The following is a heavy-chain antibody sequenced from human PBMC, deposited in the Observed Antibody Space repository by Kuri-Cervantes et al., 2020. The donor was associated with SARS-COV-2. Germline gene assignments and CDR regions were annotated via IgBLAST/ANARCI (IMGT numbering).Heavy chain of an antibody. CDR1: GFTFSNYW. V-gene: IGHV3-74*01. J-gene: IGHJ4*02. D-gene: IGHD1-26*01. CDR2: TNTDGSST. Sequence: GSLRLSCAASGFTFSNYWMHWVRQAPGKGLVGVSRTNTDGSSTSYADSVKGRSTISRDNAKNTLYLQMNSLRAEDTAVYYCARAFLRGGSDYWGQGTLVTVSS. CDR3: ARAFLRGGSDY.